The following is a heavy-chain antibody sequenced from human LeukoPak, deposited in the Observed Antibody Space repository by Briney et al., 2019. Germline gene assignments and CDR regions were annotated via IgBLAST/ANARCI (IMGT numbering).Heavy chain of an antibody. Sequence: GASVKVSCKASGYTFTSYYMHWVRQAPGQGLEWMGIINPSGGSTSYAQKFQGRVTMTRDASTSTVYTELSSLRSEDTAVYYCARSRRAIAAAGTLKYWGQGTLVTVSS. D-gene: IGHD6-13*01. V-gene: IGHV1-46*01. J-gene: IGHJ4*02. CDR1: GYTFTSYY. CDR2: INPSGGST. CDR3: ARSRRAIAAAGTLKY.